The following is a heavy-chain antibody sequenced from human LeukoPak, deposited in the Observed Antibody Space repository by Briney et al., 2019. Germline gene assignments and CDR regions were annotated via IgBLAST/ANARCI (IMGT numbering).Heavy chain of an antibody. V-gene: IGHV3-48*01. Sequence: GGSLRLSCAASGFTFSSYSMNWVRQVPGKGLEWVSYISSSSDTIHYADSVKGRFTMSRDNAKNSLYLQMNSLRADDTAVYYCASSSGWFDYWGQGTLVTVSS. CDR2: ISSSSDTI. CDR3: ASSSGWFDY. CDR1: GFTFSSYS. J-gene: IGHJ4*02. D-gene: IGHD6-19*01.